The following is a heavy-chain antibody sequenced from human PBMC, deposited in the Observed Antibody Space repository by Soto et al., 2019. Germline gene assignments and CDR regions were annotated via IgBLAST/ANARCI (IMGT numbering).Heavy chain of an antibody. CDR3: ARSFYP. J-gene: IGHJ5*02. Sequence: QLQLQESGPGLVKPSETLSLTCTVSGGSISHYHWNWIRQAPGKGMEWIGYIFYNGSTHYNPSLTSRVTRSVDMSKNRHSLALDSVTAAGTAVYYCARSFYPWGQGTLVTVSS. V-gene: IGHV4-59*01. CDR1: GGSISHYH. CDR2: IFYNGST.